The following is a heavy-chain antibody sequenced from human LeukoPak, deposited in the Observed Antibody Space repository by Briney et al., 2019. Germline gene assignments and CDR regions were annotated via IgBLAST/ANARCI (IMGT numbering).Heavy chain of an antibody. D-gene: IGHD2-8*02. V-gene: IGHV1-2*02. CDR3: ARGAYYYDTGGLEDSYYMDV. J-gene: IGHJ6*03. CDR1: GYSFTGHF. CDR2: LNTNSGGT. Sequence: ASVKVSCKASGYSFTGHFIHWVRQAPGQGPEWMGWLNTNSGGTSYAQKFQGRVTMTRDMSTSTAHMELSNLRSDDTAVYYCARGAYYYDTGGLEDSYYMDVWGTGTTVTVS.